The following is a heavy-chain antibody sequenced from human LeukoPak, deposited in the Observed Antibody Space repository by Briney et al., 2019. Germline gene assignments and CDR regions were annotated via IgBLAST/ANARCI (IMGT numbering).Heavy chain of an antibody. J-gene: IGHJ5*02. V-gene: IGHV4-59*12. D-gene: IGHD3-10*01. Sequence: PSETLSLTCTVSGGSISSYYWSWVRQPPGKGLEWIGYIYYSGSTNYNPSLKSRVTISVDTSKNQFSLKLSSVTAADTAVYYCARDGSGSYYGHWFDPWGQGTLVTVSS. CDR2: IYYSGST. CDR1: GGSISSYY. CDR3: ARDGSGSYYGHWFDP.